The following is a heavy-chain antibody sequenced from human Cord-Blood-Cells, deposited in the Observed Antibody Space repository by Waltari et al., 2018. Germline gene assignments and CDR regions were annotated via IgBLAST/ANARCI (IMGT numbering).Heavy chain of an antibody. J-gene: IGHJ4*02. CDR3: ASLRAARRSNVDY. CDR1: GFTFSSYW. CDR2: IKQDGSEK. D-gene: IGHD6-6*01. Sequence: EVQLVESGGGVVQPGGSRRLSCAASGFTFSSYWLSWVRQGPGKGLEWVANIKQDGSEKYYVDSVKGRFTISRDNAKNSLYLQMNSLRAEDTAVYYCASLRAARRSNVDYWGQGTLVTVSS. V-gene: IGHV3-7*01.